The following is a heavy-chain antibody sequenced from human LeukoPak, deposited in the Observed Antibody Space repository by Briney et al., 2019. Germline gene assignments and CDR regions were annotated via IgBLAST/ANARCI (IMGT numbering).Heavy chain of an antibody. CDR3: VRQSSGWYHFDY. D-gene: IGHD6-19*01. V-gene: IGHV3-30-3*01. CDR2: ISYDGSNK. Sequence: GRSLRLSCAASGFTFGSYAMHWVRQAPGKGLEWVAVISYDGSNKYYADSVKGRFTISRDNSKNTLYLQMNSLRAEDTAVYYCVRQSSGWYHFDYWGQGTLVTVSS. J-gene: IGHJ4*02. CDR1: GFTFGSYA.